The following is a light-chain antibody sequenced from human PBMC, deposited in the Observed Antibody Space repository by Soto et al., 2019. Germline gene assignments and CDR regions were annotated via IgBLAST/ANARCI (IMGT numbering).Light chain of an antibody. CDR3: QQYGSSSWT. Sequence: VITQSPTTPSVSSGEGATPSCGASQSVSNNYLAWYQQKPGLAPRLLIYDASYRANGIPDRFSGSGSGTDFTLTISRLEPEDFVVYYCQQYGSSSWTFGQGTKVDIK. J-gene: IGKJ1*01. CDR2: DAS. V-gene: IGKV3D-20*01. CDR1: QSVSNNY.